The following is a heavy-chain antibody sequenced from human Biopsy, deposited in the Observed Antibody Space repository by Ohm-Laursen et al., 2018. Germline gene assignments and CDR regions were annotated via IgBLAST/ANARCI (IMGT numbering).Heavy chain of an antibody. Sequence: TLSLTCGVYGGSFSDDYWTWIRHHPGKGLEWIGNIFYSANTYYNPSLKSRVTISVDTSKNQFSLKLSSVTAADTAVYYCARLGSGDYFPTFFDFWGQGALVTVSS. D-gene: IGHD5-12*01. CDR1: GGSFSDDY. V-gene: IGHV4-31*11. J-gene: IGHJ4*02. CDR3: ARLGSGDYFPTFFDF. CDR2: IFYSANT.